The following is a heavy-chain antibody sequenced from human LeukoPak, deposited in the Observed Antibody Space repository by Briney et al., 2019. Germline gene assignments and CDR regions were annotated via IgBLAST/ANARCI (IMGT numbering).Heavy chain of an antibody. V-gene: IGHV4-39*01. CDR2: IYHSGST. D-gene: IGHD6-19*01. CDR3: VTNGTVTVAGTKFNYFDY. Sequence: PSETLSLTRTVSGGSISISTYYWGWIRPPPRKGLAWLGSIYHSGSTHYNPSLRSRVTMSVDTSKNQFPLKVTAVTAADTALYYCVTNGTVTVAGTKFNYFDYWGQGALVTVSS. J-gene: IGHJ4*02. CDR1: GGSISISTYY.